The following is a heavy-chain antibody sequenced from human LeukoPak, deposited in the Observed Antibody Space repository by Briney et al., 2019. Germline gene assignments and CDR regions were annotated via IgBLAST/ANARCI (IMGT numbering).Heavy chain of an antibody. CDR3: ARHEGLARPFDY. CDR2: IYSTGST. Sequence: SETLSLTCSVSGSSISTSYWSWIRQSPGKGLEWIGYIYSTGSTDYNPSLKSRVTISVETSKNQFSLRLSSVTAADTAVYFCARHEGLARPFDYWGQGTLVPVSS. D-gene: IGHD6-19*01. J-gene: IGHJ4*02. V-gene: IGHV4-59*08. CDR1: GSSISTSY.